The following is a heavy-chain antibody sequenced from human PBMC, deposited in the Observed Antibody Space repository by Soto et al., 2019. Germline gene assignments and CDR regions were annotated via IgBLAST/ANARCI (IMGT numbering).Heavy chain of an antibody. Sequence: EVQLVESGGGLVQPGGSLKLSCAASGFTFSGSAMHWVRQASGKGLEWVGRIRSKANSYATAYAASVKGRFTISRDDSKNTAYLQMNSLKTVDTAVYYCTKSGHNSIGYYSTWGYNWFDPWGQGTLVTVSS. J-gene: IGHJ5*02. CDR1: GFTFSGSA. CDR3: TKSGHNSIGYYSTWGYNWFDP. V-gene: IGHV3-73*02. CDR2: IRSKANSYAT. D-gene: IGHD3-22*01.